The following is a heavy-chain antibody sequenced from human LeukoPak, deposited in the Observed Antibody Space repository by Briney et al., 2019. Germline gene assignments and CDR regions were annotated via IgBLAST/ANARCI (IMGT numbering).Heavy chain of an antibody. D-gene: IGHD3-3*01. CDR2: INHSGST. Sequence: SETLSLTCAVYGGSFSGYYWSWIRQPPGKGLEWIGEINHSGSTYYNPSLKSRVTISVDTSKNQFSLKLSSVTAADTAVYYCARARRPNYDFWSGYYYYYYYYMDVWGKGTTVTVFS. V-gene: IGHV4-34*01. CDR1: GGSFSGYY. CDR3: ARARRPNYDFWSGYYYYYYYYMDV. J-gene: IGHJ6*03.